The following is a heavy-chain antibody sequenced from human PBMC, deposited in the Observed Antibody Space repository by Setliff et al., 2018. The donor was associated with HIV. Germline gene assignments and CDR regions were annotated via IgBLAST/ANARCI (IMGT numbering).Heavy chain of an antibody. CDR2: INTNTGSP. V-gene: IGHV7-4-1*02. Sequence: ASVKVSCKASGYTFTDYAMNWVRQAPGQGLEWMGWINTNTGSPTYAQAFTGRFVFSVDTSITTAFLEISNLKAGDTAVYYCARTVYGDYGGDLNWLDPWGQGTLVTVSS. D-gene: IGHD4-17*01. CDR3: ARTVYGDYGGDLNWLDP. CDR1: GYTFTDYA. J-gene: IGHJ5*02.